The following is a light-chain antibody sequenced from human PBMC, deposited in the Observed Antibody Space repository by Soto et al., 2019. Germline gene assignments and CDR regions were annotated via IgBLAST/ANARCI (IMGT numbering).Light chain of an antibody. CDR2: GAS. CDR1: QSVSNNY. V-gene: IGKV3-20*01. CDR3: QQSFSPLLT. J-gene: IGKJ4*01. Sequence: EIVLTQPPGTLSLSPGERATLSCSASQSVSNNYLAWYQQKPGQAPRLLIYGASNRATGIPDRFSGSGSGAEFTLTISSLQPEDFATYYCQQSFSPLLTFGGGTKVDI.